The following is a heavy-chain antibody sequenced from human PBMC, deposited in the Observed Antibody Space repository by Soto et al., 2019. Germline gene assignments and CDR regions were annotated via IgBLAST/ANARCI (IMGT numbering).Heavy chain of an antibody. Sequence: SETLSLTCTVSGGSISSYYWSWIRQPPGKGLEWIGYIYYSGSTNYNPSLKSRVTISVDTSKNQFSLKLSSVTAADTAVYYCARDARPLGMGAFDIWGQGTMVTVSS. CDR2: IYYSGST. CDR1: GGSISSYY. J-gene: IGHJ3*02. V-gene: IGHV4-59*01. CDR3: ARDARPLGMGAFDI. D-gene: IGHD7-27*01.